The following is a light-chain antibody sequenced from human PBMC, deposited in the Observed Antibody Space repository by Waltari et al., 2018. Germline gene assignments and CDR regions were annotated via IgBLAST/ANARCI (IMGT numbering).Light chain of an antibody. J-gene: IGKJ5*01. Sequence: AIRLTQSPSSLAASTGDSVTLTCRSSPGISSYLAWYQQKPGKSPNLLIYESSSLESGVPSRFSGSGSGTEFTLTISGLQPDDFATYYCQQYNSFPIPFGPGTRLEIK. CDR1: PGISSY. V-gene: IGKV1-8*01. CDR2: ESS. CDR3: QQYNSFPIP.